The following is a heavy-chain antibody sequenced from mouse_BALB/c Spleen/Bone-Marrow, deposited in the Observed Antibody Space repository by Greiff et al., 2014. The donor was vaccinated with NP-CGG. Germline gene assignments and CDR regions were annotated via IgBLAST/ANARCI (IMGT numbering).Heavy chain of an antibody. V-gene: IGHV5-4*02. CDR3: TREGEWYGAMDY. Sequence: VQLQQSGGGLVKPGGSLKLSCAASGFTFSDYYMCWIRQTPEKRLEWVATVSDGGNYTYYPDSVKGRFTISRDNAKNNLYLQMSSVESEDTAMYCCTREGEWYGAMDYWGQGTSVTVSS. CDR1: GFTFSDYY. J-gene: IGHJ4*01. CDR2: VSDGGNYT. D-gene: IGHD1-3*01.